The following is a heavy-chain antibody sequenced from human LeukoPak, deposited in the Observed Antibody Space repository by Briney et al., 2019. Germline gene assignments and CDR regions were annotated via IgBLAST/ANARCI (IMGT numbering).Heavy chain of an antibody. CDR2: ISSSSSYI. CDR3: AREYTVVNRNDAFDI. Sequence: GGSLRLSCAASGFTFSSYSMNWVRQAPGKGLEWVSSISSSSSYIYYADSVKGRFTISRDNAKNSLYLQMNSLRAEDTAVYYCAREYTVVNRNDAFDIWGQGTMVTVSS. D-gene: IGHD4-23*01. J-gene: IGHJ3*02. V-gene: IGHV3-21*01. CDR1: GFTFSSYS.